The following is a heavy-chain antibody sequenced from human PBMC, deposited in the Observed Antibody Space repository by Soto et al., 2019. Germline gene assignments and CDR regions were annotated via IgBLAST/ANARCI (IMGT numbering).Heavy chain of an antibody. CDR1: GFTFSRYA. CDR3: TKGRGGRRNYGMDV. Sequence: QVKLVESGGGVVQPGRSLRLSCVASGFTFSRYAMHWVRQAPGKGLKWVAIISYDGRNEYYADSVKGRFTISRDNSKNTLYLQMNSLRAEDTAVYYCTKGRGGRRNYGMDVWGQGTTVTVSS. V-gene: IGHV3-30*18. D-gene: IGHD2-15*01. CDR2: ISYDGRNE. J-gene: IGHJ6*02.